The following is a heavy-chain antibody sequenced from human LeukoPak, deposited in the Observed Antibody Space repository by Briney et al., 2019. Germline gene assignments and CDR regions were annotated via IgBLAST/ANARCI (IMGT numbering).Heavy chain of an antibody. J-gene: IGHJ6*03. CDR1: GGSISSYY. Sequence: KTSETLSLTCTVSGGSISSYYWSWIRQPPGEGLEWIAYIAPSGSAVYNPSLNSRLTVSVDTSKNQFSLKLNSVTAADTAVYYCARHLATTVTRGYSCHPMDVWGKGTTVSVSS. CDR2: IAPSGSA. D-gene: IGHD4-17*01. V-gene: IGHV4-4*09. CDR3: ARHLATTVTRGYSCHPMDV.